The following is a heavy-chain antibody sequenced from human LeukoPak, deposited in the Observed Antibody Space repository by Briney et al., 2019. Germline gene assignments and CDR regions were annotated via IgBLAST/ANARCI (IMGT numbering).Heavy chain of an antibody. V-gene: IGHV1-2*02. J-gene: IGHJ4*02. CDR2: INPNSGGT. Sequence: GASVKVSCKASGYTFTGYYMHWVRQAPEQGLEWMGWINPNSGGTNYAQKFQGRVTMTRDTSISTAYMELSRLRSDDTAVYYCARDQVAYYYDSSGYSHYFDYWGQGTLVTVSS. CDR3: ARDQVAYYYDSSGYSHYFDY. CDR1: GYTFTGYY. D-gene: IGHD3-22*01.